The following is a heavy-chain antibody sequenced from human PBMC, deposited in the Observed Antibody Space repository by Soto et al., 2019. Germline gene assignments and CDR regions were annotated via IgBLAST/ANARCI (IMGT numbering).Heavy chain of an antibody. CDR3: AIWGGLNFPRVY. Sequence: QVRLQESGPGLVEPSGTLSLTCAVSDGSINSDDWWTWVRQTPGKGLEWIGEIHQIGSTNYNESLKGRVTISIEKSKTQFSLKRPSVPAGDTAVYFCAIWGGLNFPRVYGGPGILVTVSS. V-gene: IGHV4-4*02. CDR1: DGSINSDDW. J-gene: IGHJ4*02. D-gene: IGHD3-16*01. CDR2: IHQIGST.